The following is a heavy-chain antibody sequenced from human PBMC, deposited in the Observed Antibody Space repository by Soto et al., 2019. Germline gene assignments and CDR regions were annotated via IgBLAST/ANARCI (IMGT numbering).Heavy chain of an antibody. CDR3: ARCDVLVPAQSERYYYYGMDV. D-gene: IGHD2-2*01. V-gene: IGHV4-61*01. CDR2: IYYSGST. J-gene: IGHJ6*02. CDR1: GGSVSSGSYY. Sequence: QVQLQESGPGLVKPSETLSLTCTVSGGSVSSGSYYWSWIRQPPGKGLEWIGYIYYSGSTNYNPTLKSRVTISVDTSKNQFSLKLSSVTAADTAVYYCARCDVLVPAQSERYYYYGMDVWGQGTTVTVSS.